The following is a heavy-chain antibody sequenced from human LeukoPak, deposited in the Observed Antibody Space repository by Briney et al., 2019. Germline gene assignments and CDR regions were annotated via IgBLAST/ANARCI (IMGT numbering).Heavy chain of an antibody. V-gene: IGHV3-7*01. CDR3: ASDDYGGFDI. J-gene: IGHJ3*02. D-gene: IGHD4-23*01. Sequence: GGSLRLSCVAYGFTFSHYWMTWVRQAPGKEPEWVANIKQDGSEIFYVDSVRGRFTISRDNAKNSLYLQMNNLRVEDTAVYYCASDDYGGFDIWGQGTMVTVSS. CDR1: GFTFSHYW. CDR2: IKQDGSEI.